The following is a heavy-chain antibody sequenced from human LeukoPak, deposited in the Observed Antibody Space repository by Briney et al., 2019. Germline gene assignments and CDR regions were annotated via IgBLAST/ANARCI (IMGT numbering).Heavy chain of an antibody. CDR2: IIPEYGTT. J-gene: IGHJ4*02. CDR3: ARDGGGEVATFEY. Sequence: SVKVSCKSSGGTFSIYTISWVRQATGQGLEWMGGIIPEYGTTNYAQEFQGRITITADESTRTVYMELSSLRSDDTAVYYCARDGGGEVATFEYWGQGTLVTVSS. CDR1: GGTFSIYT. D-gene: IGHD5-12*01. V-gene: IGHV1-69*13.